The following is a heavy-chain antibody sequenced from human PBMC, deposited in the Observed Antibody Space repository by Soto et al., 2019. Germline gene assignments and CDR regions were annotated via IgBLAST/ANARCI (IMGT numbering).Heavy chain of an antibody. CDR2: IWYEGSRI. D-gene: IGHD4-17*01. CDR1: GFIFSSYG. V-gene: IGHV3-33*01. Sequence: QVQLVESGGGVVQPGTSLRLSCAASGFIFSSYGMHWVRQAPGKGLEWVAVIWYEGSRIEYAESVRGRFTISRDNPKSTLYLQMNRLRVEDTARYYCVRELVTSYGDISGYWGQGTQVTVSS. J-gene: IGHJ4*02. CDR3: VRELVTSYGDISGY.